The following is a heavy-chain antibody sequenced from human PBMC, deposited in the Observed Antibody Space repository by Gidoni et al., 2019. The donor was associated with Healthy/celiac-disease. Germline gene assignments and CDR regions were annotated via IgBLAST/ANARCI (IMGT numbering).Heavy chain of an antibody. D-gene: IGHD6-13*01. CDR1: GYTSTSYG. J-gene: IGHJ4*02. V-gene: IGHV1-18*01. Sequence: QVQLVQSRAEVKKPAASATVSSMASGYTSTSYGISWERLAPGQGLEWMGGISAYNGNTNSAQRIQGRVTMTTDTSTSTAYMGLRSLRSDDTAVYYCAGDAPNSPFIAAAVDPDYWGQGTLVTVSS. CDR2: ISAYNGNT. CDR3: AGDAPNSPFIAAAVDPDY.